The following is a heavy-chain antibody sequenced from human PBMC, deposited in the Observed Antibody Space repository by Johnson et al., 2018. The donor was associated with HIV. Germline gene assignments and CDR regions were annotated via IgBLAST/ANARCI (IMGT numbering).Heavy chain of an antibody. CDR1: RFTFSDYY. Sequence: QVQLVESGGGLIQPGGSLRLSCAASRFTFSDYYMSWIRQAPGDGLEWISYISSGGGSILYADSVKDRFTISRDNPKNTLFLQMNSLRAEDTAVYYCAKSIVVVLAGNNDDAFDIWGQGTMFTVSS. CDR2: ISSGGGSI. CDR3: AKSIVVVLAGNNDDAFDI. V-gene: IGHV3-11*04. J-gene: IGHJ3*02. D-gene: IGHD2-21*01.